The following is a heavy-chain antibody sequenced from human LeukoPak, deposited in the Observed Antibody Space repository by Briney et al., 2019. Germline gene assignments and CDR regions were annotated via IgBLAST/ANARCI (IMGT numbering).Heavy chain of an antibody. CDR2: IFHSGST. V-gene: IGHV4-59*01. CDR3: ERVADYHYYDMDV. J-gene: IGHJ6*02. CDR1: GGSISSFY. D-gene: IGHD2-15*01. Sequence: PSETLSLTCTVSGGSISSFYWSWIRQPPGKGLEWIGYIFHSGSTNYNPSLKSRVTISLDTSKNQFSLKLSSVTAAGTALYYCERVADYHYYDMDVWGQGTTVTVSS.